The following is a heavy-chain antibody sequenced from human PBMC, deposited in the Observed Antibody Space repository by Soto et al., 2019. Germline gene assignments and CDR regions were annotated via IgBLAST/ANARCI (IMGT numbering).Heavy chain of an antibody. CDR1: GFTFSSYA. CDR3: AMVPIAVAGTGGYYFDY. V-gene: IGHV3-23*01. CDR2: ISGSGGST. D-gene: IGHD6-19*01. Sequence: GGSLRLSCAASGFTFSSYAMSWVRQAPGKGLEWVSAISGSGGSTYYADSVKGRFTISRDNSKNTLYLQMNSLRAEDAAVYYCAMVPIAVAGTGGYYFDYWGQGTLVTVSS. J-gene: IGHJ4*02.